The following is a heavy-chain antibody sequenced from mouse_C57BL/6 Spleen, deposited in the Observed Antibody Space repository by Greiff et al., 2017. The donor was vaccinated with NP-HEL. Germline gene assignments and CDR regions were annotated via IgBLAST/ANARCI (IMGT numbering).Heavy chain of an antibody. Sequence: EVHLVESGGDLVKPGGSLKLSCAASGFTFSSYGMSWVRQTPDKRLEWVATISSGGSYTYYPDSVKGRFTISRDNAKNTLYLQMSSLKSEDTAMYYCARHITTVVAPDYWGQGTTLTVSS. CDR1: GFTFSSYG. J-gene: IGHJ2*01. V-gene: IGHV5-6*01. D-gene: IGHD1-1*01. CDR3: ARHITTVVAPDY. CDR2: ISSGGSYT.